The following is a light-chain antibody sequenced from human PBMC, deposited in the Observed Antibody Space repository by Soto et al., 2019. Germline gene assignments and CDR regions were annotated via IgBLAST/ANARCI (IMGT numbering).Light chain of an antibody. CDR3: QQYNKWLTWT. V-gene: IGKV3-15*01. Sequence: EIVMTQSPATLSVSPGERATLSCRASQNINSNLAWYQQKPGQGPRPLIYGAFTRATCVPDRFSGSGSGTEFTLTISSLQSEDFAVYYCQQYNKWLTWTFGQGTQVEIK. CDR2: GAF. J-gene: IGKJ1*01. CDR1: QNINSN.